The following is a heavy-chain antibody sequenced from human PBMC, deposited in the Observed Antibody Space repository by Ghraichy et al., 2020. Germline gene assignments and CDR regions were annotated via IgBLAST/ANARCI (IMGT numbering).Heavy chain of an antibody. CDR3: ARAGGSSWYIGYYYYGMDV. CDR1: GGSISSYY. D-gene: IGHD6-13*01. V-gene: IGHV4-59*01. J-gene: IGHJ6*02. CDR2: IYYSGST. Sequence: SETLSLTCTVSGGSISSYYWSWIRQPPGKGLEWIGYIYYSGSTNYNPSLKSRVTISVDTSKNQFSLKLSSVTAADTAVYYCARAGGSSWYIGYYYYGMDVWGQGTTVTVSS.